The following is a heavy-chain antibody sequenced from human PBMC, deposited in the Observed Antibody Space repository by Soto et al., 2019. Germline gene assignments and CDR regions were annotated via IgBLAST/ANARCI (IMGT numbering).Heavy chain of an antibody. V-gene: IGHV4-4*07. J-gene: IGHJ4*03. CDR1: GGTISSYD. CDR2: IYTSGSS. D-gene: IGHD3-9*01. CDR3: AREMDIHHWDPFDL. Sequence: TGETLTLTCTVSGGTISSYDWSWVRQAAGKGLEWVGGIYTSGSSNYNPSIKSRVTMSVDTSNTQFFLKLSSVTDADTAVYYCAREMDIHHWDPFDLWGQGTLVTVSS.